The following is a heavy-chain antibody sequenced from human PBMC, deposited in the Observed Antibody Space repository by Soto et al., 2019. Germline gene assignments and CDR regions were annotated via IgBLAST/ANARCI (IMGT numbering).Heavy chain of an antibody. D-gene: IGHD3-10*01. J-gene: IGHJ3*02. CDR3: ARPGRDGPEGAFDI. CDR2: IYYSGST. V-gene: IGHV4-39*01. CDR1: GGSISSSSYY. Sequence: QLQLQESGPGLVKPSETLSLTCTVSGGSISSSSYYWGWIRQPPGKGLEWIGNIYYSGSTYYNPSLKSRVTISVDTSKNQFSLKLSSVTAADTAVYYCARPGRDGPEGAFDIWGQGTMVTVSS.